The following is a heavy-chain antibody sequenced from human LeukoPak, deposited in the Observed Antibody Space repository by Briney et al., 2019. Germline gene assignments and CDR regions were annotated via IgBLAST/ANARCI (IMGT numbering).Heavy chain of an antibody. CDR2: IKSKTDGGTT. D-gene: IGHD1-26*01. V-gene: IGHV3-15*07. CDR3: AWELLGWDY. Sequence: GSLRLSCAASGFTFSSYGIHWVRQAPGKGLEWVGRIKSKTDGGTTDYAAPVKGRFTISRDDSKNTLSLQMNSLKTEDTALYYCAWELLGWDYWGQGTLVTVSS. CDR1: GFTFSSYG. J-gene: IGHJ4*02.